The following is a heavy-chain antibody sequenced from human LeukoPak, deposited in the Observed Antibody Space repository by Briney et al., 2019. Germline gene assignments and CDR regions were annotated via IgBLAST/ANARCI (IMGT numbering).Heavy chain of an antibody. D-gene: IGHD5-12*01. V-gene: IGHV4-31*03. CDR1: GGSISSGGYY. CDR2: IYYSGST. J-gene: IGHJ4*02. Sequence: SETLSLTCTVSGGSISSGGYYWSWIRQHPGKGPEWIGYIYYSGSTYYNPSLKSRVPISVDTSKNQFSLKLSSVTAADTAVYYCARGTEKNRISGYYSFDHWGRGLLVTVSS. CDR3: ARGTEKNRISGYYSFDH.